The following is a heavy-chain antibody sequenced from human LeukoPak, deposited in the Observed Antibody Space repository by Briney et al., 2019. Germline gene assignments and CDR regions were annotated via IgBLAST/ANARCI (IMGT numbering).Heavy chain of an antibody. Sequence: GGSLRPSCAASGFTFSSYSMNWVRQAPGKGLEWVSSISSSSSYIYYADSVKGRFTISRDNAKNSLYLQMNSLRAEDTAVYYCARTGTSHCVDYWGQGTLVTVSS. CDR1: GFTFSSYS. CDR2: ISSSSSYI. V-gene: IGHV3-21*01. J-gene: IGHJ4*02. D-gene: IGHD2-2*01. CDR3: ARTGTSHCVDY.